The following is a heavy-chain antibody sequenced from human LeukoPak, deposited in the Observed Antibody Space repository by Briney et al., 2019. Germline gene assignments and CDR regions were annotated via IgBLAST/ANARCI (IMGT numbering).Heavy chain of an antibody. CDR1: GFTFSSYG. CDR3: AKAGVGVRGPKNYGMDV. Sequence: GGSLRLSCAASGFTFSSYGMHWVRQAPGKGLEWVAVISYDGSNKYYADSVKGRFTISRDNSKNTLYLQVNSLRAEDTAVYYCAKAGVGVRGPKNYGMDVWGKGTTVTVSS. CDR2: ISYDGSNK. D-gene: IGHD3-10*01. J-gene: IGHJ6*04. V-gene: IGHV3-30*18.